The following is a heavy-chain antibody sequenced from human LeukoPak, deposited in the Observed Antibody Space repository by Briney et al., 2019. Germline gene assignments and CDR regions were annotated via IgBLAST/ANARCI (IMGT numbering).Heavy chain of an antibody. CDR3: ARGWNYGDY. D-gene: IGHD3-3*01. V-gene: IGHV4-59*01. Sequence: PSETLSLTCTVPGGAISSYYWSRIRQPPGKGLEWIGYVSYTGDASQNPSLRGRVTMSVDTSNNQVSLELSSVTAADTAVYYCARGWNYGDYWGQGTLVTVSS. J-gene: IGHJ4*02. CDR2: VSYTGDA. CDR1: GGAISSYY.